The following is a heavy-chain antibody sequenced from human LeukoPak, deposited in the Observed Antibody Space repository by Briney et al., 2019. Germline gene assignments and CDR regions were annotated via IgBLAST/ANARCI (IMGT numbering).Heavy chain of an antibody. CDR1: GFTFSSYD. CDR3: ARGDRYSSVDY. V-gene: IGHV3-13*01. Sequence: GSLRLSCAASGFTFSSYDMHWVRQATGKGLEWVSAIGTAGDTYYPGSVKGRFTISRENAKNSLYLQMNSLRAEDTAVYYCARGDRYSSVDYWGQGTLVTVSS. J-gene: IGHJ4*02. CDR2: IGTAGDT. D-gene: IGHD6-19*01.